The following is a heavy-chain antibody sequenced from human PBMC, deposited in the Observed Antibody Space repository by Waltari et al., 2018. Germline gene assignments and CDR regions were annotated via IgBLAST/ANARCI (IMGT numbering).Heavy chain of an antibody. V-gene: IGHV3-48*01. D-gene: IGHD3-22*01. Sequence: EVQLVESGGALAQPGGSLRSSCATSGFVFSADRLPWVCQVPGKGLECVSYISSSSSNRYYAESVRGRFTISRDNAQNSLFLQMDSLRAEDTAVYFCAREWGVMIGTAGFYFDYWAQGTLVTVSS. CDR3: AREWGVMIGTAGFYFDY. CDR2: ISSSSSNR. J-gene: IGHJ4*02. CDR1: GFVFSADR.